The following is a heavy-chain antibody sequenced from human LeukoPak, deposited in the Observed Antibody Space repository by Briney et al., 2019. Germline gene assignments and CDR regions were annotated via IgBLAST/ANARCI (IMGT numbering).Heavy chain of an antibody. V-gene: IGHV4-31*03. J-gene: IGHJ5*02. CDR1: GGSISSGGYY. D-gene: IGHD3-10*01. Sequence: SQTLSLTCTVSGGSISSGGYYWSWIHQHPGKGLEWIGYIYYSGSTYYNPSLKSRVTISVDTSKNQFSLKLSSVTAADTAVYYCARVGYYGSGSYWFDPWGQGTLVTVSS. CDR2: IYYSGST. CDR3: ARVGYYGSGSYWFDP.